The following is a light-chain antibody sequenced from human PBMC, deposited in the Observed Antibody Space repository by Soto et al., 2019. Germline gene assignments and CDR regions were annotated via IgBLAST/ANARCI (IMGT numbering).Light chain of an antibody. CDR3: HQRSNWPQT. Sequence: EVVLTQSPATLSLSPGERATLSCRASQSVSSYLTWYQQKPGQAPRLLMYDSSNRATGIPTRFRGSGSGTDFTLTISSLEPEDFAVYYCHQRSNWPQTFGQGTKLEIK. J-gene: IGKJ2*01. CDR2: DSS. V-gene: IGKV3-11*01. CDR1: QSVSSY.